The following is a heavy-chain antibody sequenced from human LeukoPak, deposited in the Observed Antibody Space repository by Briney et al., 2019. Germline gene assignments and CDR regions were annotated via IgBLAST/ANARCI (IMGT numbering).Heavy chain of an antibody. CDR3: ARRVGRWFGERAYYYNYMDV. V-gene: IGHV4-34*01. CDR2: INHSRST. CDR1: GGSFSGYY. J-gene: IGHJ6*03. Sequence: SETLSLTCAVYGGSFSGYYWSWIRQPPGKGLEWIGEINHSRSTKYKSSLKSRVTISVDTSKNQFSLKLSSLTAADTAVYYCARRVGRWFGERAYYYNYMDVWGKGTTVTISS. D-gene: IGHD3-10*01.